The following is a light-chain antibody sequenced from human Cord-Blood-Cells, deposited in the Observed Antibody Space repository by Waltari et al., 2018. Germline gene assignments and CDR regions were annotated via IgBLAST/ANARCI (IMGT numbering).Light chain of an antibody. CDR2: EGS. J-gene: IGLJ3*02. CDR3: CSYAGSSTWV. V-gene: IGLV2-23*01. Sequence: QSALTHPASVSGSPGPSITISCTGTSSAVGSYNLVSWYQQHPGKAPKLMIYEGSKRPSGVSNRFSGSKSGNTASLTISGLQAEDEADYYCCSYAGSSTWVFGGGTKLTVL. CDR1: SSAVGSYNL.